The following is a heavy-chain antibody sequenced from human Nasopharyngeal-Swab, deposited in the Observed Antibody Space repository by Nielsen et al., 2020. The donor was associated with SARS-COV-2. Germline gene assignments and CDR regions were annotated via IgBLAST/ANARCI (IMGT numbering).Heavy chain of an antibody. CDR2: IKQDGSEK. D-gene: IGHD2-8*01. Sequence: GESLKISCTGSGFTFGNYWMTWVRQAPGKGLEWVANIKQDGSEKYYVDSVRGRFTISRDNAKNSLYLQMNSLRDEDTSLYYCVRHRNGDYWGQGTLVTVSS. V-gene: IGHV3-7*01. CDR1: GFTFGNYW. J-gene: IGHJ4*02. CDR3: VRHRNGDY.